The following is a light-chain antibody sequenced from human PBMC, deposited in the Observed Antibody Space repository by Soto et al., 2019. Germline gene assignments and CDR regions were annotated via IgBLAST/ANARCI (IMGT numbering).Light chain of an antibody. CDR1: QSVSSNY. Sequence: EVVLTQSPGTLSLSPGESATLSCRASQSVSSNYLAWYQQKPGQAPRLLIYRVSTRATGITDRFSGSGSGTDFSATFRILEPEDFALDACQQYFTSPITSGRGTHVEIK. V-gene: IGKV3-20*01. CDR2: RVS. J-gene: IGKJ4*01. CDR3: QQYFTSPIT.